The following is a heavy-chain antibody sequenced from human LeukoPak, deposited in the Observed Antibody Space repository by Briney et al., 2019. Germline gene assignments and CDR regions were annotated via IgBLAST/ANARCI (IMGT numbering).Heavy chain of an antibody. CDR3: ARVTAAEKYYFDY. CDR2: IYHSGST. D-gene: IGHD6-13*01. Sequence: KTSETLSLTCAVSGGSISSGGYSWSWIRQPPGKGLEWIGYIYHSGSTYYNPSLKSRVTISVDTSKNQFSLKLSSVTAADTAVYYCARVTAAEKYYFDYWGQGALVTVSS. J-gene: IGHJ4*02. V-gene: IGHV4-30-2*01. CDR1: GGSISSGGYS.